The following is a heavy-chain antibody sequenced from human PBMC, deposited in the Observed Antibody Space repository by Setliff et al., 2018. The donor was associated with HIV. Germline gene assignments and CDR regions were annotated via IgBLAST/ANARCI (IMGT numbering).Heavy chain of an antibody. D-gene: IGHD3-16*01. CDR2: LDTRGRA. Sequence: PSETLSLTCTVSGGSISRYFWNWIRQPPGKGLEWIGYLDTRGRAIYNPSLESRVAIWMDTSKNQFSLRLTSVTAADTGPYYCARGRHAGSGAYSGGFYYFDFWGQGALVTVSS. CDR3: ARGRHAGSGAYSGGFYYFDF. V-gene: IGHV4-4*08. J-gene: IGHJ4*02. CDR1: GGSISRYF.